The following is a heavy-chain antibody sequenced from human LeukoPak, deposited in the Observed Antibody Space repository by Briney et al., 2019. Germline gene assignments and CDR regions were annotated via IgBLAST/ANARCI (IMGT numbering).Heavy chain of an antibody. CDR3: TRESVYYGSYTP. V-gene: IGHV3-72*01. CDR2: AKDKGNSYTT. D-gene: IGHD3-10*01. Sequence: PGGSLRLSCAASGFAFRDHYMNWIRQAPGKGLEWVGRAKDKGNSYTTEYAASVKGRSIISRDASRNSLHLQMNSLKTEDTAIYYCTRESVYYGSYTPWGQGTLVTVSS. CDR1: GFAFRDHY. J-gene: IGHJ5*02.